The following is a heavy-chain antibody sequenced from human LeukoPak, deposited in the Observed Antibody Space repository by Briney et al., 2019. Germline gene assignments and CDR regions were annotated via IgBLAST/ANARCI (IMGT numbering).Heavy chain of an antibody. V-gene: IGHV3-21*01. J-gene: IGHJ6*03. Sequence: PGGSLRLSCAASGFTFSSYSVNWVRQAPGKGLEWVSSITSSSSYLYYADPVKGRFTISSDNANNSLYLQMNSLRAEDTAVYYCARVAAAGPIKNYYYYMDVWGKGTTVTVSS. CDR1: GFTFSSYS. D-gene: IGHD6-13*01. CDR2: ITSSSSYL. CDR3: ARVAAAGPIKNYYYYMDV.